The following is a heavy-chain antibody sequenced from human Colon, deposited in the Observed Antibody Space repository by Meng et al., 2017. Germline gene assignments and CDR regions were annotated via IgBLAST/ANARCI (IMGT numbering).Heavy chain of an antibody. J-gene: IGHJ4*02. CDR2: NYYSGST. CDR1: GGSISTYY. CDR3: ARHQNGGTYPLDY. V-gene: IGHV4-59*08. D-gene: IGHD3-16*02. Sequence: QGRLQESGPGLLTPSETLSPTCAVSGGSISTYYWSWTRQPPGKGLEWIGNNYYSGSTNYSPSLASRVTISVDSSKNQFSLKLSSVTAADTAVYYCARHQNGGTYPLDYWGQGILVTVSS.